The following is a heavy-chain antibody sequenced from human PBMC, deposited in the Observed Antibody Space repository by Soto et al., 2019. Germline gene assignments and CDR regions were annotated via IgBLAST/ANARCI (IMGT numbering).Heavy chain of an antibody. CDR3: ARRSQVGARSDY. J-gene: IGHJ4*02. V-gene: IGHV4-39*01. Sequence: QLQLQESGPGLVKPSETLSLTCTVSGGSISSSSYYWGWIRQPPGKGLEWIGSIYYSGSTYYNPSLKSRVTIAVDTSKNQFSLKLSSVTAADTAVYYCARRSQVGARSDYWGQGTLVTVSS. D-gene: IGHD1-26*01. CDR2: IYYSGST. CDR1: GGSISSSSYY.